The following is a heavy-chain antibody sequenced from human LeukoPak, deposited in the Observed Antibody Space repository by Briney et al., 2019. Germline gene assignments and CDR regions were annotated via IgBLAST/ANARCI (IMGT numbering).Heavy chain of an antibody. Sequence: ASVKVSCKASGYTFTSYAMHWVRPAPGQRLEWMGWINAGNGNTKYSQKFQGRVTITRDTSASTACMELSSLRSEDTAVYYCARTGGYDSSGYSIDYWGQGTLVTVSS. V-gene: IGHV1-3*01. D-gene: IGHD3-22*01. CDR1: GYTFTSYA. CDR2: INAGNGNT. CDR3: ARTGGYDSSGYSIDY. J-gene: IGHJ4*02.